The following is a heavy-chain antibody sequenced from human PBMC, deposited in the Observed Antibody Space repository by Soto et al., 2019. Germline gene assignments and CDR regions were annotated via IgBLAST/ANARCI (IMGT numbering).Heavy chain of an antibody. V-gene: IGHV4-31*03. CDR2: ISYSGST. CDR3: ARALPSCYSYGMDV. Sequence: QVQLQESGPGLVKPSQTLSLTCTVSGGSVSSGGYYWSWIRQHPGKGLEWIGYISYSGSTYYNLSLKSRPTMSVDTSKNQFALKLSSGTAADTAVYYCARALPSCYSYGMDVWGQGTTVSVSS. J-gene: IGHJ6*02. CDR1: GGSVSSGGYY.